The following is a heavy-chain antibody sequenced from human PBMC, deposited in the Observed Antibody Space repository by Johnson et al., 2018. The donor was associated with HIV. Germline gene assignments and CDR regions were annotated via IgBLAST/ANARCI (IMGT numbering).Heavy chain of an antibody. D-gene: IGHD6-13*01. Sequence: VQLVESGGGVVQPGRSLRLSCAASGFTFSSYGMHWVRQAPGKGLEWVAVIWYDGTNKYYADSAKGRFTISRDNSRNTLFLQMNSLRVEDTAAYYCARGVKQQLSVVDAFGIWGQGTMVTVSS. CDR3: ARGVKQQLSVVDAFGI. CDR2: IWYDGTNK. J-gene: IGHJ3*02. V-gene: IGHV3-33*02. CDR1: GFTFSSYG.